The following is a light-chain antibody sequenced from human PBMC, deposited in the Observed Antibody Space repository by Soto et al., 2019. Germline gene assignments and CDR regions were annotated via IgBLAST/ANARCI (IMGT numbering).Light chain of an antibody. CDR1: HSVGGY. CDR2: DAS. V-gene: IGKV3-11*01. Sequence: EIVLTQSPATLSLSPGERATVSGMSRHSVGGYLAWYQQRPGQAPRVLIYDASNRATGIPVRFSGSGSGTDFTLTISSLEPEDFAVYYCQQRSNWPITFGQGTRLEN. J-gene: IGKJ5*01. CDR3: QQRSNWPIT.